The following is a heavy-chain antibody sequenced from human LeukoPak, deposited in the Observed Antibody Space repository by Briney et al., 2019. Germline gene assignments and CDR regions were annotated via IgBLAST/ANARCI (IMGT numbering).Heavy chain of an antibody. CDR1: EFTFSDYA. CDR3: AKGIRRYPEPSSWSCFDY. J-gene: IGHJ4*02. V-gene: IGHV3-23*01. CDR2: ISGSGDSI. D-gene: IGHD6-13*01. Sequence: GGSLRLSCAASEFTFSDYAMSWVRQAPGEGLEWVSAISGSGDSIYYVDSVKGRFTISRDNSKNTLYLQMSSLRPEDTAVYYCAKGIRRYPEPSSWSCFDYWGQGTLVTVSS.